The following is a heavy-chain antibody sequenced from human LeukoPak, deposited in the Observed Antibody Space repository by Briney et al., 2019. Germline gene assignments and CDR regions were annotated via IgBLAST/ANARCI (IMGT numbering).Heavy chain of an antibody. D-gene: IGHD3-10*01. Sequence: PGGSLRLSCAASGFTFSSYWMSWVRQAPGKGLEWVANIKQGGSEKYYVDSVKGRFTISRDNAKNSLYLQMNSLRAEDTAVYYCARVQSPDLWFGELFQRAYYYYYYMDVWGKGTTVTISS. CDR1: GFTFSSYW. V-gene: IGHV3-7*01. CDR2: IKQGGSEK. CDR3: ARVQSPDLWFGELFQRAYYYYYYMDV. J-gene: IGHJ6*03.